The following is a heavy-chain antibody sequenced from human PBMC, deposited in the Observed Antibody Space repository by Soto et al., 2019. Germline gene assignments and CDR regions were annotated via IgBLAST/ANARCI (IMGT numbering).Heavy chain of an antibody. CDR2: ISGSSGYI. V-gene: IGHV3-21*01. CDR1: GFTFSSYA. J-gene: IGHJ3*02. Sequence: PGGSLRLSCAASGFTFSSYAMSWVRQAPGKGLEWVSSISGSSGYIYYADSVKGRFTISRDNAKNSLYLQMNSLRAEDTAVYYCARGNYGDDAFDIWGQGTMVTVSS. CDR3: ARGNYGDDAFDI. D-gene: IGHD4-17*01.